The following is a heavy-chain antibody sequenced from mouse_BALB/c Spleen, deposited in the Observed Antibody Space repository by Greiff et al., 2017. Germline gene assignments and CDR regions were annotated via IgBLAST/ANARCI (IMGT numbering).Heavy chain of an antibody. CDR1: GYTFTSYW. V-gene: IGHV1S81*02. D-gene: IGHD1-1*01. CDR2: INPSNGRT. Sequence: QVQLKQPGAELVKPGASVKLSCKASGYTFTSYWMHWVKQRPGQGLEWIGEINPSNGRTNYNEKFKSKATLTVDKSSSTAYMQLSSLTSEDSAVYYCCSSLYAMDYWGQGTSVTVSS. CDR3: CSSLYAMDY. J-gene: IGHJ4*01.